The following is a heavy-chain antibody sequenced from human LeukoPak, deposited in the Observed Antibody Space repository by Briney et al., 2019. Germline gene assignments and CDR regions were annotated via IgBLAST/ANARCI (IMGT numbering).Heavy chain of an antibody. CDR2: INSNNGAP. V-gene: IGHV1-2*02. CDR3: SWNKGGSTFEI. J-gene: IGHJ3*02. Sequence: ASVKVSCKASGFSFTDSYIHWARQAPGQGFEWMGWINSNNGAPNYAQNFQGRVTMTGDTSIRTIYMDLSSLTSDDTAAYYCSWNKGGSTFEIWGQGTMVTVSS. CDR1: GFSFTDSY. D-gene: IGHD1-1*01.